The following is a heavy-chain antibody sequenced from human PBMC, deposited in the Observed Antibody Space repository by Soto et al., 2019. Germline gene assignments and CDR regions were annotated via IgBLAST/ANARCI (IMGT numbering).Heavy chain of an antibody. CDR1: GGTFGSYA. D-gene: IGHD2-2*01. V-gene: IGHV1-69*01. CDR3: ARSQGSSTSLEIYYYYYYGMDV. CDR2: IIPIPGTA. J-gene: IGHJ6*02. Sequence: QVQLVQSGAEVKKPGSSVKVSCKASGGTFGSYAISWVRQAPGHGLEWMGGIIPIPGTANYAQKFQGRVTIAADECTSTAYMELSSLRSEDTAVYYCARSQGSSTSLEIYYYYYYGMDVWGQGTTVTVSS.